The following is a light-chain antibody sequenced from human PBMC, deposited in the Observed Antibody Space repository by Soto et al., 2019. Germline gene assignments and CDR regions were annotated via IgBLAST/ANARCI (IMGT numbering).Light chain of an antibody. V-gene: IGKV1-5*01. J-gene: IGKJ1*01. Sequence: DIQMTQSPFTLSASVGDRVTITCRASQSISNRLAWHQQNPGEAPKVLIYDASNLKSGVPSRFSGSGSGTEFTLTISSLQPDDFATYYCQQYYNYPWTFGQGTKVEIK. CDR2: DAS. CDR3: QQYYNYPWT. CDR1: QSISNR.